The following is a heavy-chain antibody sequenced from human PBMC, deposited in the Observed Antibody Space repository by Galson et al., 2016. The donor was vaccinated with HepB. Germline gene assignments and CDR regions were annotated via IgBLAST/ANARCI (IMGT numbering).Heavy chain of an antibody. V-gene: IGHV5-51*01. CDR1: GYRFNNFW. D-gene: IGHD6-13*01. CDR3: ARQDSSIRYDCYYGLDV. J-gene: IGHJ6*02. CDR2: IYPADSDT. Sequence: QSGAEVTKPGESLKISCKGSGYRFNNFWIGWVRQTPGKGLEWVGSIYPADSDTRYSPSFQGQVTISVDKSTSTAYLQWSSLKASDTAINYCARQDSSIRYDCYYGLDVWGQGTTVTVSS.